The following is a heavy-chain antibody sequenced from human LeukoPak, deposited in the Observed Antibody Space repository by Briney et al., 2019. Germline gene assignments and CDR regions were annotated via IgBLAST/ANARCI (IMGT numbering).Heavy chain of an antibody. CDR2: INPNSGGT. J-gene: IGHJ5*02. Sequence: GAPVKVSCKASGYTFTGYYMHWVRQAPGQGLEWMGWINPNSGGTNYAQKFQGRVTMTRDTSISTAYMELSRLRSDDTAVYYCARGGPGIAAAGKVWFDPWGQGTLVTVSS. V-gene: IGHV1-2*02. CDR1: GYTFTGYY. D-gene: IGHD6-13*01. CDR3: ARGGPGIAAAGKVWFDP.